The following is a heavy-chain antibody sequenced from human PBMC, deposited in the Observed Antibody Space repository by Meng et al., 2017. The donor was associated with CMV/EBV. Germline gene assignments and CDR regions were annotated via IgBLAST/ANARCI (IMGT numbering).Heavy chain of an antibody. Sequence: SVKVSCKASGGTFSSYAISWVRQAPGQGLEWMGGIITIFGTANYAQKFQGRVTITTDESTSTAYMELSSLRSEDTAVYYCARGTVGDWWFDPWGQGTLVTVSS. J-gene: IGHJ5*02. D-gene: IGHD3/OR15-3a*01. CDR3: ARGTVGDWWFDP. V-gene: IGHV1-69*05. CDR2: IITIFGTA. CDR1: GGTFSSYA.